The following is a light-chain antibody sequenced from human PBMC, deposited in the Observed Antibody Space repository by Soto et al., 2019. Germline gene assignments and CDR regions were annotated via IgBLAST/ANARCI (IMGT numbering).Light chain of an antibody. V-gene: IGLV1-44*01. J-gene: IGLJ7*01. CDR3: AAWDDSLSGVV. CDR2: TND. Sequence: QLVLTQPPSASGTPGQRVAISCSGSSSNIGSNSVSWYQQLPGTAPKLLVYTNDQRPSGVPDRFSGSKSGTSASLAISGLQSEDEADYYCAAWDDSLSGVVFGGGTQLTVL. CDR1: SSNIGSNS.